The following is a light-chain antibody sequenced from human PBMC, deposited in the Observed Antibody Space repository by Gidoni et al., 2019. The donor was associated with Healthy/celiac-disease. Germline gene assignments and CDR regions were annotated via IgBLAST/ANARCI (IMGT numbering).Light chain of an antibody. CDR3: QQLNSYPQST. CDR1: QGISSY. J-gene: IGKJ3*01. V-gene: IGKV1-9*01. CDR2: AAA. Sequence: IQLTQSPSSLSASVGDRVTITCRASQGISSYLAWYQQKPGKAPKLLIYAAATLQSGGPSRFSGSGYGTDFTLTISSLQPEDFATYYCQQLNSYPQSTFGPGTKVEIK.